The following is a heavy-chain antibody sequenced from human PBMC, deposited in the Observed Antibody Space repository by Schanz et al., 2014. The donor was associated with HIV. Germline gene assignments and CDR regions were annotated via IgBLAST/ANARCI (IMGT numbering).Heavy chain of an antibody. Sequence: VQLVESGGGVGQPGGALRLSCAVSGFIFSNYGMHWVRQGPGKGQEGGAVISNDGSNKYYAESVKGRFTIARDNSKNTLYLQMNSLRAEDTAVYYCAKGLRQWLVLGGSDYWGQGTLVTVSS. CDR3: AKGLRQWLVLGGSDY. CDR2: ISNDGSNK. J-gene: IGHJ4*02. V-gene: IGHV3-30*18. CDR1: GFIFSNYG. D-gene: IGHD6-19*01.